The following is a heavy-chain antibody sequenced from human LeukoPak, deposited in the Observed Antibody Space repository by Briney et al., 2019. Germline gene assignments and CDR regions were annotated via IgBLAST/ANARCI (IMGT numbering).Heavy chain of an antibody. Sequence: GGSLRLSCAASGFTFSSYAMHWVRQAPGKGLEWVAVISYDGSNKYYADSVKGRFTISRDNSKNTLYLQMNSLRAEDTAVYHCASLGGNSGLFDYWGQGTLVTVSS. J-gene: IGHJ4*02. CDR1: GFTFSSYA. CDR3: ASLGGNSGLFDY. CDR2: ISYDGSNK. V-gene: IGHV3-30*04. D-gene: IGHD4-23*01.